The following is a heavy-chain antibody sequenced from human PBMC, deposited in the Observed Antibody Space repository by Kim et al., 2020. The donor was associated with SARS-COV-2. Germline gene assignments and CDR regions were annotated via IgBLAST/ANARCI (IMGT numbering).Heavy chain of an antibody. Sequence: SETLSLTCAVYGGSFSGYYWSWIRQPPGKGLEWIGEINHSGSTNYNPSLKSRVTISVDTSKNQFSLKLSSVTAADTAVYYCARANLFLNGKNWFDPWGQGTLVTVSS. CDR1: GGSFSGYY. CDR3: ARANLFLNGKNWFDP. V-gene: IGHV4-34*01. D-gene: IGHD2-21*01. CDR2: INHSGST. J-gene: IGHJ5*02.